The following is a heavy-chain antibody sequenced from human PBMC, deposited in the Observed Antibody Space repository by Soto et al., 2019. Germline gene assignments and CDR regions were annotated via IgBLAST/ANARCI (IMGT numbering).Heavy chain of an antibody. CDR3: ARDVYSSSSSLWYYYGMDV. D-gene: IGHD6-6*01. J-gene: IGHJ6*02. V-gene: IGHV3-21*01. CDR1: GFTFSSYS. CDR2: ISSSSSYI. Sequence: ESGGGLVKPGGSLRLSCAASGFTFSSYSMNWVRQAPGKGLEWVSSISSSSSYIYYADSVKGRFTISRDNAKNSLYLQMNSLRAEDTAVYYCARDVYSSSSSLWYYYGMDVWGQGTTVTVSS.